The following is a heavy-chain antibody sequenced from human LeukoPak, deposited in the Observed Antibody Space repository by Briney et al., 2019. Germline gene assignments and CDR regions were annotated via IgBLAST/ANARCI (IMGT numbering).Heavy chain of an antibody. CDR1: GYTFSSYG. Sequence: SAVKVSCKASGYTFSSYGIRWVRLAPGQALEWMGWVRAYNGNTNYRQKLHGRVTMTTDTSTSTAYMDLRSLRSDDTAIYYCARDSPDGSGTYYNDSPDYWGQGTLVTVSS. CDR3: ARDSPDGSGTYYNDSPDY. V-gene: IGHV1-18*01. CDR2: VRAYNGNT. J-gene: IGHJ4*02. D-gene: IGHD3-10*01.